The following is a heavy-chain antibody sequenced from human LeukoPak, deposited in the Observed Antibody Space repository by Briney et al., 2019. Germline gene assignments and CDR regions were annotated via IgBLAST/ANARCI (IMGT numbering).Heavy chain of an antibody. J-gene: IGHJ1*01. CDR1: GFTFSSYG. V-gene: IGHV3-7*01. D-gene: IGHD6-19*01. Sequence: GGSLRLSCAASGFTFSSYGMHWVRQAPGKGLEWVANIKQDGSEKYYVDSVKGRFTISRDNAKNSLYLQMNSLRAEDTAVYYCARAGGWSEYFQHWGQGTLVTVSS. CDR2: IKQDGSEK. CDR3: ARAGGWSEYFQH.